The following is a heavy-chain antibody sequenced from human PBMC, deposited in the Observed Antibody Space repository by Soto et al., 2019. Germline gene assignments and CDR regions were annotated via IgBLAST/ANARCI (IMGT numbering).Heavy chain of an antibody. V-gene: IGHV1-58*01. CDR3: ARGQWLVRGSLDP. Sequence: SVKVSCKASGFAFTISAVQWVRQARGQRLEWIGWIVVGSGNTNYAQKFLGRVTVTRDTSTSTAYMELRSLRSDDTAVYYCARGQWLVRGSLDPWGQGTLVTVSS. J-gene: IGHJ5*02. D-gene: IGHD6-19*01. CDR2: IVVGSGNT. CDR1: GFAFTISA.